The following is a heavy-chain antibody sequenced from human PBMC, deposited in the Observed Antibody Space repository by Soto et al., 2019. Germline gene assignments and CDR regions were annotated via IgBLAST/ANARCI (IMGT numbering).Heavy chain of an antibody. CDR3: AKDLSPFLSGYYTKGGLDYYYYVLDV. Sequence: GSQRHCCTASEFTFRNFAMRRVRQATGKGLKWVSAISGSGGSTYYADSVKGRFTISGDNSKNTLYLQMNSLRAEDTAVYYCAKDLSPFLSGYYTKGGLDYYYYVLDVWGHGSTVTVSS. J-gene: IGHJ6*02. D-gene: IGHD3-3*01. CDR2: ISGSGGST. CDR1: EFTFRNFA. V-gene: IGHV3-23*01.